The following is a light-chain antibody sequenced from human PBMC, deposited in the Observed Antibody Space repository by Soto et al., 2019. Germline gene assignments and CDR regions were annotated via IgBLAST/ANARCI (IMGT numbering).Light chain of an antibody. CDR3: QSYASSLSVWV. V-gene: IGLV1-40*01. J-gene: IGLJ3*02. CDR1: SSNIGAGYD. Sequence: QSVLTQPPSVSGAPGQRVTISCTGSSSNIGAGYDVHWYQQLPRTAPKLLIYGNTNRPSGVPDRFSGSKSGTSASLAITGLQAEDEADYYCQSYASSLSVWVFGGGTKLTVL. CDR2: GNT.